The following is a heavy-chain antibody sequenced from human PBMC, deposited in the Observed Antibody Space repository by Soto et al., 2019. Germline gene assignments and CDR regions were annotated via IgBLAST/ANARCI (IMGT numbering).Heavy chain of an antibody. CDR1: GYTYTSYA. Sequence: ASVKVCCKDSGYTYTSYALHWARQSPEQRLEWMGWINAGNGNTKYSQKFQGRVTITRDTSASTAYMELSSLRSEDTAVYFCAIEDWELLSARSDPLGQGTLVIVSS. J-gene: IGHJ5*02. V-gene: IGHV1-3*01. CDR3: AIEDWELLSARSDP. D-gene: IGHD1-26*01. CDR2: INAGNGNT.